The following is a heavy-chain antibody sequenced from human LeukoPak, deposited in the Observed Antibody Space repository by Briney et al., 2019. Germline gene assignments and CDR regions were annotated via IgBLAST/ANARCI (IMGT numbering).Heavy chain of an antibody. CDR1: GYTFTSYY. V-gene: IGHV1-46*01. CDR3: ARGPRITLVRGGQWYYYMDV. D-gene: IGHD3-10*01. Sequence: ASVKVSRKASGYTFTSYYIHWVRQAPGQGLEWVGLINPSGGSTNYAQKFQGRVTMTRDTSTSTVYMELSSLRSEDTAVYYCARGPRITLVRGGQWYYYMDVWGKGTTVTISS. CDR2: INPSGGST. J-gene: IGHJ6*03.